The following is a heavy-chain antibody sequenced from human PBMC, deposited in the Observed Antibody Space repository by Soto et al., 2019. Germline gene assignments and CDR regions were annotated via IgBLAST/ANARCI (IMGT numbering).Heavy chain of an antibody. Sequence: ASVKVSCKASGYSFTDYHIHWVRQAPGQGLEWLGRINPKSGGASTAQKFQGWVTMATDTSISTASMELTRLTSDDTAIYYCARGDSTDCSNGVCSFFYNHDMDVWGQGTTVTVSS. CDR3: ARGDSTDCSNGVCSFFYNHDMDV. J-gene: IGHJ6*02. D-gene: IGHD2-8*01. CDR2: INPKSGGA. V-gene: IGHV1-2*04. CDR1: GYSFTDYH.